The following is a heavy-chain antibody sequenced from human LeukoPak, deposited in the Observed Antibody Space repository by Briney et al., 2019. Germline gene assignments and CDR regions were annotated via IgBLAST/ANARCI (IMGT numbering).Heavy chain of an antibody. CDR2: ISSNGGST. CDR1: GFTFSSYA. J-gene: IGHJ3*02. CDR3: VKFYYDSSGYYSDAFDI. V-gene: IGHV3-64D*09. Sequence: PGGSLRLSRSASGFTFSSYAMHWVRQAPGKGLEYVSAISSNGGSTYYADSVKGRFTISRDNSKNTLYLQMSSLRAEDTAVYYCVKFYYDSSGYYSDAFDIWGQGTMVTVSS. D-gene: IGHD3-22*01.